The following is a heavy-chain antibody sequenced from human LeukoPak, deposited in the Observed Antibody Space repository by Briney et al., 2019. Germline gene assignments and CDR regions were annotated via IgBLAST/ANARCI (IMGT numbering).Heavy chain of an antibody. D-gene: IGHD4-17*01. J-gene: IGHJ4*02. V-gene: IGHV3-7*01. CDR1: DFTFSNYW. CDR3: ATIEAVRFHY. CDR2: LKQDGSEI. Sequence: PGGSLRLSCVASDFTFSNYWMSWVRQAPGKGLEWVGNLKQDGSEIYYLDSVKGRFTISRDNTKNSLYLQMNSLRAEDTAVYYCATIEAVRFHYWGQGTLVIVSS.